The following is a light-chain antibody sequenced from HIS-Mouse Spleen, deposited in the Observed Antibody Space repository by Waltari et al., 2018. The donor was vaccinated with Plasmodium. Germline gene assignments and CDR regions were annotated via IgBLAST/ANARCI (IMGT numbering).Light chain of an antibody. CDR3: CSYAGSSTNWV. CDR1: SSDVGSYNL. Sequence: QSALTQPASVSGSPGQSITISCTGTSSDVGSYNLVSWYQQHPGKAPKLMIYEGSKRPPGVSNRFSGSKSGTTASLTISGLQAEDEADYYCCSYAGSSTNWVFGGGTKLTVL. V-gene: IGLV2-23*01. J-gene: IGLJ3*02. CDR2: EGS.